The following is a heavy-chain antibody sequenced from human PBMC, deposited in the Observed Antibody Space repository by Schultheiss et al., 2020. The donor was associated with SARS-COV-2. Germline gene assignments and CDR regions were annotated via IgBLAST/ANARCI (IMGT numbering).Heavy chain of an antibody. CDR2: IRSKAYGGTT. CDR1: GFTFGDCA. Sequence: GESLKISCTASGFTFGDCAMRWFRQAPGKGLEWVGFIRSKAYGGTTEYAASVKGRFTISRDDSKSIAYLQMNSLKTEDTAVYYCTRSYGDYAWGQGTLVTVSS. V-gene: IGHV3-49*03. J-gene: IGHJ5*02. CDR3: TRSYGDYA. D-gene: IGHD4-17*01.